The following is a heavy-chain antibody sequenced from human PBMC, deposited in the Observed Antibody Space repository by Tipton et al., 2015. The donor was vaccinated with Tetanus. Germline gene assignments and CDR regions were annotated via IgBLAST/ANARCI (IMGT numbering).Heavy chain of an antibody. D-gene: IGHD3-3*01. CDR3: ARGGLTPYEKDY. Sequence: LRLSCTVSGGSISSGGYYWSWIRQHPGKGLEWIGYIYYSGSTYYNPSLKSRVTISVDTSKNQFSLKLSSVTAADTAVYHCARGGLTPYEKDYWGQGTLVTVSS. J-gene: IGHJ4*02. V-gene: IGHV4-31*02. CDR1: GGSISSGGYY. CDR2: IYYSGST.